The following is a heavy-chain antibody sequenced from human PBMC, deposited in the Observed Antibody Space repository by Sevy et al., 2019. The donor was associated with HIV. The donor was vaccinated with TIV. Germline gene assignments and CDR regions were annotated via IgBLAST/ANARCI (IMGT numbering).Heavy chain of an antibody. V-gene: IGHV3-48*02. CDR3: AGDYSGSYYRFDL. D-gene: IGHD1-26*01. CDR2: ITRDGKTK. Sequence: GGSLRLSCAASGFSFSSSSMNWLRQAPGKGLDWLAYITRDGKTKYYADFVKGRFTISRDDAQNSLFLQLNSLRDDDTAGYYCAGDYSGSYYRFDLWGHGTLVTVSS. CDR1: GFSFSSSS. J-gene: IGHJ4*01.